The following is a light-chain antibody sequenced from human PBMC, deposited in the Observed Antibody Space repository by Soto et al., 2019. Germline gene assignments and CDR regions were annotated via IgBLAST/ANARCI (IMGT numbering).Light chain of an antibody. J-gene: IGLJ3*02. CDR1: SSDVGGYKY. CDR2: EVS. CDR3: SSYAGSNHNWV. V-gene: IGLV2-8*02. Sequence: QSALTQPPSASRSPGQSVTISCTGTSSDVGGYKYVSWYQQHPGKAPKLMIYEVSKRPSGVPDRFSGSKSGNTASLTVSGLQAEDEADYYCSSYAGSNHNWVFGGGTKLT.